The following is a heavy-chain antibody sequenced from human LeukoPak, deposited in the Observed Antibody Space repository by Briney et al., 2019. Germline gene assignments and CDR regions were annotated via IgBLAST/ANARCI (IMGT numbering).Heavy chain of an antibody. Sequence: GGSLRLSCAASGFRFDFYAMCWVRQAPGKGLEWVSALSGSGTATYYADSVKGRFTISRDNSRDTLYMQMNSLRAEDTAVYYCAKTGSYRVAGPDYWGHGTLVTVSS. CDR1: GFRFDFYA. CDR3: AKTGSYRVAGPDY. V-gene: IGHV3-23*01. J-gene: IGHJ4*01. D-gene: IGHD1-26*01. CDR2: LSGSGTAT.